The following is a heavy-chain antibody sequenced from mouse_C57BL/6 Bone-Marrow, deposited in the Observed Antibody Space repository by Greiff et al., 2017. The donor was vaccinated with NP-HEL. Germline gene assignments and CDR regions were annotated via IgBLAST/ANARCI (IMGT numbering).Heavy chain of an antibody. CDR3: APLYGPGV. J-gene: IGHJ1*03. Sequence: VHVKQSGPELVKPGASVKMSCKASGYTFTDYNMHWVKQSHGKSLEWIGYINPNNGGTSYNQKFKGKATLTVNKSSSTAYMELRSLTSEDSAVYYCAPLYGPGVWGTGTTVTVSS. D-gene: IGHD1-1*02. V-gene: IGHV1-22*01. CDR1: GYTFTDYN. CDR2: INPNNGGT.